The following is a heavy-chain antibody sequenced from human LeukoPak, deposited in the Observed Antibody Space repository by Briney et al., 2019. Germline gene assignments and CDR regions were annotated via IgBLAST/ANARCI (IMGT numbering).Heavy chain of an antibody. V-gene: IGHV4-34*01. J-gene: IGHJ4*02. Sequence: SETLSLTCAVYGGSFSGYYWSWIRQPPGKGLEWIGEINHSGSTNYNPSLKSRVTISVDTSKNQFSLKLSSVTAADTAVYYCARHPYSSPYFDYWGQGTLATVSS. CDR1: GGSFSGYY. CDR2: INHSGST. CDR3: ARHPYSSPYFDY. D-gene: IGHD6-13*01.